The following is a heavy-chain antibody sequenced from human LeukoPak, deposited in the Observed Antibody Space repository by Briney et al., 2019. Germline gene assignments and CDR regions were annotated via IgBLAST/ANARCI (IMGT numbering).Heavy chain of an antibody. CDR1: GDSISNGGYC. CDR3: ARDLRAPNAFDI. J-gene: IGHJ3*02. D-gene: IGHD3-9*01. Sequence: SETLSLTCTVSGDSISNGGYCWSWIRQHPGKGLEWIGYIHYSGSTYYNPSLKSRVSISIDTSENRLSLKLSSVTAADTAVYYCARDLRAPNAFDIWGQGTMVTVSS. CDR2: IHYSGST. V-gene: IGHV4-31*03.